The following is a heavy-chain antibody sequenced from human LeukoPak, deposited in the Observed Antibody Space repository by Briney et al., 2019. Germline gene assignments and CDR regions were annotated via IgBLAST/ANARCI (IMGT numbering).Heavy chain of an antibody. CDR1: GFTFSNYW. CDR2: INSDGSTT. J-gene: IGHJ4*02. CDR3: ARDASMITRWYFDY. V-gene: IGHV3-74*01. Sequence: TGGSLRLSCAASGFTFSNYWMHWVRQAPGKGLVWVSRINSDGSTTSCADSVKGRFTISRDNAKNTLYLQMNSLRAGDTAVYYCARDASMITRWYFDYWGQGTLVTASS. D-gene: IGHD3-16*01.